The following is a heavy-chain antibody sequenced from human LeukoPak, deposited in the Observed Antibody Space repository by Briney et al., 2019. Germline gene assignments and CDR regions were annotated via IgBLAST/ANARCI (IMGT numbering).Heavy chain of an antibody. Sequence: GAAVKVSCKPSVYTFTGYYMHWVRQAPGQGLGWMGWINPNSGGTNYAQKFQGRVTMTRDTSISTAYMELSRLRSDDTAVYYCARNPWNDAFDIWGQGTMVTVSS. CDR2: INPNSGGT. V-gene: IGHV1-2*02. J-gene: IGHJ3*02. CDR1: VYTFTGYY. CDR3: ARNPWNDAFDI. D-gene: IGHD1-1*01.